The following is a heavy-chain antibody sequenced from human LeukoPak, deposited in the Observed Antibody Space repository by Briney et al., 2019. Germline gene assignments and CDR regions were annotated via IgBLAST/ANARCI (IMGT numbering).Heavy chain of an antibody. CDR2: IYPDESNI. CDR1: GSSFATYW. D-gene: IGHD2-2*03. V-gene: IGHV5-51*01. Sequence: GASLKISCKGSGSSFATYWIAWVRQLPGKGLEWMGIIYPDESNIRYSPSFQGQVTISADKSISTAYLQWSSLKASDTAIYYCARPPSRGYSSSFEYWGQGTLVTVSS. J-gene: IGHJ4*02. CDR3: ARPPSRGYSSSFEY.